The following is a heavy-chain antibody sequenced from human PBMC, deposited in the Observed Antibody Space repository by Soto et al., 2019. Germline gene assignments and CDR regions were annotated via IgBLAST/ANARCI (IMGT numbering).Heavy chain of an antibody. V-gene: IGHV1-18*01. CDR3: ARAQWELLRHDWFDP. D-gene: IGHD1-26*01. CDR2: ISAYNGNT. J-gene: IGHJ5*02. CDR1: GYTFTSYG. Sequence: QVQLVQSGAEVKKPGASVKVSCKASGYTFTSYGISWVRQAPGQGLDWMGWISAYNGNTNYAQKLQGRVTMTTDTSTSTAYMELRSLRSDDTAVYYCARAQWELLRHDWFDPWGQGTLVTVSS.